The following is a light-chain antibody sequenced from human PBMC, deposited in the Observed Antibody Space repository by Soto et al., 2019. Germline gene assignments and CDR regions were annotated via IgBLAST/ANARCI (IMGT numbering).Light chain of an antibody. V-gene: IGKV3-20*01. CDR2: GAS. CDR1: QSVSSSY. Sequence: ELVLTQSPGTLSLSPGERATLSCRASQSVSSSYLAWYQQKPGQAPRLLIYGASSRATGIPDRFRSSGSGTDFTLTISRLEPEDFAVYYCQQYCSSPVTFGQGTKVEIK. CDR3: QQYCSSPVT. J-gene: IGKJ1*01.